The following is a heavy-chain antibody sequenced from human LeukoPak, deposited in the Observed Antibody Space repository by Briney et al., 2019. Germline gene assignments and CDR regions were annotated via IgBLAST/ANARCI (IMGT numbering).Heavy chain of an antibody. Sequence: SETLSLTCTVSGGSISGHYWGWIRQPPGKGLEWIGYVYHIGSTHYNPSLMSRVTISVDTSKNQFSLRLTSVTAADTAVYYCARYAAVAGTAFDFWGQGTLVTVFS. CDR2: VYHIGST. CDR1: GGSISGHY. V-gene: IGHV4-59*08. D-gene: IGHD6-19*01. CDR3: ARYAAVAGTAFDF. J-gene: IGHJ4*02.